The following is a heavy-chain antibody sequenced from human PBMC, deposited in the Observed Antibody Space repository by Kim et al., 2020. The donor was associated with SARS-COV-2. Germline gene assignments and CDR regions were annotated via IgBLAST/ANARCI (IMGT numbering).Heavy chain of an antibody. Sequence: SETLSLTCTVSGGSISSYYWSWIRQPPGKGLEWIGYIYYSGSTNYNPSLKSRVTISVDTSKNQFSLKLSSVTAADTAVYYCARQDCSSTSCRLDYYGMDVWRQGTTVTVSS. CDR1: GGSISSYY. J-gene: IGHJ6*02. CDR3: ARQDCSSTSCRLDYYGMDV. CDR2: IYYSGST. D-gene: IGHD2-2*01. V-gene: IGHV4-59*08.